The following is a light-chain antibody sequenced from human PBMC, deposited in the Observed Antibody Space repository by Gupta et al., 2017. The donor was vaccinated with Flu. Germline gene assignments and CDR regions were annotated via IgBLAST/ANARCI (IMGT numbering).Light chain of an antibody. V-gene: IGLV2-8*01. CDR2: EVS. Sequence: SVTISCTGTSNDVGGYNYVSWYQQHPGKAPKLMIYEVSKRPSGVPDRFSGSKSGSTASLTVSGLQAEDEADYYCSSYAGSNNLVFGGGTKLTVL. CDR1: SNDVGGYNY. J-gene: IGLJ3*02. CDR3: SSYAGSNNLV.